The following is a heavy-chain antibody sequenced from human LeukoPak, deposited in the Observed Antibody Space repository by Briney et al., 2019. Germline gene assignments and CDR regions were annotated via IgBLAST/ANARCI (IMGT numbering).Heavy chain of an antibody. CDR2: ISSSSSYI. Sequence: GGSLRLSCAASGFTFSSYSMNWVRQAPGKGLEWVSSISSSSSYIYYADSVKGRFTISRDNAKNSLYLQMNSLRAEDTAVYYCARDPPYSYYYDSSGYYYVDYWGQGTPVTVSS. J-gene: IGHJ4*02. D-gene: IGHD3-22*01. CDR3: ARDPPYSYYYDSSGYYYVDY. CDR1: GFTFSSYS. V-gene: IGHV3-21*01.